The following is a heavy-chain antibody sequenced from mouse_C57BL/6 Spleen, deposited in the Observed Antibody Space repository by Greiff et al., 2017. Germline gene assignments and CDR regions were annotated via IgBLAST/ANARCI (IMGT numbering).Heavy chain of an antibody. Sequence: VQLQESGAELVRPGASVTLSCKASGYTFTDYEMHWVKQTPVHGLEWIGAIDPETGGTAYNQKFKGKAILTADKSSSTAYMELRSLTSEDSAVYYGTRRGFDYWGQGTTLTVSS. V-gene: IGHV1-15*01. CDR2: IDPETGGT. CDR1: GYTFTDYE. J-gene: IGHJ2*01. CDR3: TRRGFDY.